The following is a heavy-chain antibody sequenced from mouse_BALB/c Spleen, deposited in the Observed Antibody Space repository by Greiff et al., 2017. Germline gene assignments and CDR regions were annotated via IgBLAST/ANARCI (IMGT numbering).Heavy chain of an antibody. CDR3: ARNGYYGSSYAMDY. CDR2: IWSGGST. D-gene: IGHD1-1*01. CDR1: GFSLTSYG. J-gene: IGHJ4*01. Sequence: VQLVESGPGLVQPSQSLSITCTVSGFSLTSYGVHWVRQSPGKGLEWLGVIWSGGSTDYNAAFISRLSISKDNSKSQVFFKMNSLQADDTAIYYCARNGYYGSSYAMDYWGQGTSVTVSS. V-gene: IGHV2-4-1*01.